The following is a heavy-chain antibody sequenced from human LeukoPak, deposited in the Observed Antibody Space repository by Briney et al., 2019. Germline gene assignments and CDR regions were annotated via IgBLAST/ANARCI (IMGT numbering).Heavy chain of an antibody. CDR1: GYTFTSYY. CDR3: AREPVGGDRNFDY. J-gene: IGHJ4*03. V-gene: IGHV1-46*01. D-gene: IGHD2-21*01. Sequence: ASVTVSCTASGYTFTSYYMHWVRQAPGQGLEWMGIINPSGGSTSYAQKFQGRVTMTRDTSTSTVYMELSGLRSEDTAVYYCAREPVGGDRNFDYWGQGTTVTVSS. CDR2: INPSGGST.